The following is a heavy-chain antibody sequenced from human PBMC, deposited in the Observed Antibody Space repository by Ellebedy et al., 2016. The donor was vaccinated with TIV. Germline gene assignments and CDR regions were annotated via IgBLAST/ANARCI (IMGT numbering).Heavy chain of an antibody. CDR3: ASKKDYYASGSANWFHP. V-gene: IGHV4-34*01. D-gene: IGHD3-10*01. CDR2: INHSGST. CDR1: GGSFSNYY. J-gene: IGHJ5*02. Sequence: MPSETLSPTCAAHGGSFSNYYWNWIRQPPGKGLEWIGEINHSGSTNYKPSPKRRVTISLDTSKNQFSLKLSPVTAADTAVYYCASKKDYYASGSANWFHPWGQGTLVTVSS.